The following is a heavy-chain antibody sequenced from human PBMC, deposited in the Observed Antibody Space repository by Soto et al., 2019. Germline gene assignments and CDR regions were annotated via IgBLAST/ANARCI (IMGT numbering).Heavy chain of an antibody. V-gene: IGHV4-30-2*01. Sequence: SETLSLTCAVSGGSISSGGYSWIWIRQPPGKGLEWIGYIYHSGSTYYNPSLKSRVTISVDRSKNQFSLKLSSVTAADTAVYYCARGVKLRYFDRPLYAFDIWGKGTMVTVSS. CDR1: GGSISSGGYS. CDR2: IYHSGST. CDR3: ARGVKLRYFDRPLYAFDI. D-gene: IGHD3-9*01. J-gene: IGHJ3*02.